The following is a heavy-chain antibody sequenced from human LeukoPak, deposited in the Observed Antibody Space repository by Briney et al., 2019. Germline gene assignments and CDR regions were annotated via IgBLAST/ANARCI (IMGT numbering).Heavy chain of an antibody. V-gene: IGHV3-30-3*01. CDR1: RFTFSNYA. D-gene: IGHD1-26*01. J-gene: IGHJ4*02. CDR3: ARDGSGSYLPDY. Sequence: GGSLRLSCAASRFTFSNYAMHWVRQAPGKGLEGVAVISYDGSNKYYADSVKGRFTISRDNSRNTVYMEMNSLRAEDTAVYYCARDGSGSYLPDYWGQGTLVTVSS. CDR2: ISYDGSNK.